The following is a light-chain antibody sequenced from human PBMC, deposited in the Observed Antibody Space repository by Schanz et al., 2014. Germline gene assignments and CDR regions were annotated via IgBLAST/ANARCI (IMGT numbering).Light chain of an antibody. CDR3: LQNNTWPFT. CDR1: QSISSW. CDR2: KAS. V-gene: IGKV1-5*03. J-gene: IGKJ5*01. Sequence: DIQMTQSPSTLSASVGDRVAITCRASQSISSWLAWYQQKPGKAPNLLIYKASTLESGVPARFSGSGSGTEFTLTISSLQSEDFAVYYCLQNNTWPFTFGQGTRLE.